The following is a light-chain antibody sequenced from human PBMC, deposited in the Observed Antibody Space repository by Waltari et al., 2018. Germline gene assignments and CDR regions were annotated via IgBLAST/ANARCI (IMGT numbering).Light chain of an antibody. Sequence: EIVLTQSPGPLSLSPGERANLSCRASQSVSSSYLAWYQQKPGQAPRLLIYGASSRATGIPDRFSGSGSGTDFTLTISRLEPEDFAVYYCQQYGSSPPPFGGGTKVEIK. J-gene: IGKJ4*01. CDR2: GAS. V-gene: IGKV3-20*01. CDR3: QQYGSSPPP. CDR1: QSVSSSY.